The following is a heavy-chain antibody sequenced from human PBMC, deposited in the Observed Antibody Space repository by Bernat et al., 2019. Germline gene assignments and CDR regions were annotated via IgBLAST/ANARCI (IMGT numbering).Heavy chain of an antibody. CDR2: IWYDGSNK. Sequence: QVQLVESGGGVVQPGRSLRLSCAASGFTFSSYGMHWVRQAPGKGLEWVAVIWYDGSNKYYADSVKGRFTISRDNSKNTLYLQMNSLRAEDTAVYYCARDCLYGDDSSGLIDYWGQGTLVTVSS. CDR3: ARDCLYGDDSSGLIDY. CDR1: GFTFSSYG. D-gene: IGHD3-22*01. V-gene: IGHV3-33*01. J-gene: IGHJ4*02.